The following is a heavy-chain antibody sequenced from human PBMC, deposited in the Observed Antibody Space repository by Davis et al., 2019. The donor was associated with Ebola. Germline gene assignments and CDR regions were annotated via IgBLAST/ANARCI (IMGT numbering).Heavy chain of an antibody. CDR1: GYTFTSYD. J-gene: IGHJ6*02. Sequence: ASVKVSCKASGYTFTSYDINWVRQATGQGLEWMGWMNPNSGNTGYAQKFQGRVTMTRNTSISTAYMELSSLRSEDTAVYYCARQGSFYYYYYGMDVWGQGTTVTVSS. V-gene: IGHV1-8*01. D-gene: IGHD3-10*01. CDR3: ARQGSFYYYYYGMDV. CDR2: MNPNSGNT.